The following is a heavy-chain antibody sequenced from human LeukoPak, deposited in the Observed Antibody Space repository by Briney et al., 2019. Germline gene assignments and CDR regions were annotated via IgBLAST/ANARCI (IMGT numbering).Heavy chain of an antibody. CDR2: ISAYNGNT. V-gene: IGHV1-18*01. J-gene: IGHJ6*02. Sequence: ASVKVSCKASGYTFTSYGISWVRQAPGQGLEWMGWISAYNGNTNCAQKLQGRVTMTTDTSTSTAYMELRSLRSDDTAVYYCARRGSSSSSYYYYGMDVWGQGTTVTVSS. CDR3: ARRGSSSSSYYYYGMDV. D-gene: IGHD6-6*01. CDR1: GYTFTSYG.